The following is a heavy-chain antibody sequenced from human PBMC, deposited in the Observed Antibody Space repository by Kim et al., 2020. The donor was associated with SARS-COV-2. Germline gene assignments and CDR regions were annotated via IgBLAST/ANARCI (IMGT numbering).Heavy chain of an antibody. V-gene: IGHV3-23*01. D-gene: IGHD4-17*01. CDR3: AKNQPKNDYGDDFGY. CDR1: GFTFSSYA. J-gene: IGHJ4*02. Sequence: GGSLRLSCAASGFTFSSYAMSWVRQAPGKGLEWVSAISGSGGSTYYADAVKGRFTISRENSKNTLYLQMNSLRAEDTAVYYCAKNQPKNDYGDDFGYWGQETLVTVSS. CDR2: ISGSGGST.